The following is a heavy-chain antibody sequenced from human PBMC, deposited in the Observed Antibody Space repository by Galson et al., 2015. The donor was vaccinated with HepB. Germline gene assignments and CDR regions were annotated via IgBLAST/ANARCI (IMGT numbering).Heavy chain of an antibody. Sequence: SLRLSCAASGFTFSSYSMNWVRQAPGKGLEWVSSISSSSSYIYYADSVKGRFTISRDNAKNSLYLQMNSLRAEDTAVYYCARDEGYCSSTSCYTRGPSWGQGTLVTVSS. CDR1: GFTFSSYS. CDR3: ARDEGYCSSTSCYTRGPS. D-gene: IGHD2-2*02. V-gene: IGHV3-21*01. CDR2: ISSSSSYI. J-gene: IGHJ5*02.